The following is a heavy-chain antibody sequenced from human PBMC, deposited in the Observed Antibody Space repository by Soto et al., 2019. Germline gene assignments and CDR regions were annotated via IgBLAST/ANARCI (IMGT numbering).Heavy chain of an antibody. Sequence: EVQMLESGGGLVHPGGSLRLSCAASGFTFSKYAVNWVRQAPGKGLEWVSSISGSGRNTYYADSVKGRLTISRDSSKNTLYLQMSSLRVEDTGVYYCAKDLNGSGSFTSYYHYGMDVWGQGTTVTVSS. CDR2: ISGSGRNT. CDR3: AKDLNGSGSFTSYYHYGMDV. J-gene: IGHJ6*02. CDR1: GFTFSKYA. V-gene: IGHV3-23*01. D-gene: IGHD3-10*01.